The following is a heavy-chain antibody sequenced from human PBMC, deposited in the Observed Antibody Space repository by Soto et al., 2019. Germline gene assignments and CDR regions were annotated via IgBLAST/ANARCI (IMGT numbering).Heavy chain of an antibody. CDR3: ARDRTDDYSSSFGGAFDI. CDR1: GFTFSSYS. Sequence: GGSLRLSCAASGFTFSSYSMNWVRQAPGKGLEWVSSISSSSSYIYYADSVKGRFTISRDNAKNSLYLQMNSLRAEDTAVYYCARDRTDDYSSSFGGAFDIWGQGTMVTVSS. V-gene: IGHV3-21*01. D-gene: IGHD6-6*01. J-gene: IGHJ3*02. CDR2: ISSSSSYI.